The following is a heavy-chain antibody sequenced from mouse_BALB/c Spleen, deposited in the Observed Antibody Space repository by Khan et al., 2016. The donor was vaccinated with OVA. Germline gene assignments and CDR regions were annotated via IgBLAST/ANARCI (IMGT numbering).Heavy chain of an antibody. Sequence: EVQLQESGPGLVKPSQSLSLTCTVTGYSITSDYAWKWIRQFPGNKLEWMGFISYSGNTKYNPSLKSRFSITRDTSKNQFFLQLNSVTTEDTATDYCARVYGGDFDYWGQGTSLTVSS. CDR1: GYSITSDYA. CDR3: ARVYGGDFDY. CDR2: ISYSGNT. J-gene: IGHJ2*02. V-gene: IGHV3-2*02. D-gene: IGHD1-1*01.